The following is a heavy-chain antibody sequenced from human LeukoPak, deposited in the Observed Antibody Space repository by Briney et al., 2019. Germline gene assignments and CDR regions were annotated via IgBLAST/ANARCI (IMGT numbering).Heavy chain of an antibody. CDR2: IYYSGST. CDR1: GGSISSYY. V-gene: IGHV4-59*01. D-gene: IGHD3-16*01. Sequence: SETLSLTCTVSGGSISSYYWSWIRQPPGKGLEWIGYIYYSGSTNYNPSLKSRVAISVDTSKNQFSLKLSSATAADTAVYYCASGQDSAGLRRNWFDPWGQGTLVTVSS. CDR3: ASGQDSAGLRRNWFDP. J-gene: IGHJ5*02.